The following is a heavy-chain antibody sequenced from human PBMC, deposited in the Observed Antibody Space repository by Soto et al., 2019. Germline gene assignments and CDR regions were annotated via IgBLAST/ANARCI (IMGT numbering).Heavy chain of an antibody. CDR1: GFTFSRYW. Sequence: GGSLRLSCAASGFTFSRYWMSWVRQAPRKGLEWVANIKQDGSEKYYVDSVKGRFTISRDNAKNSVYLQMNSLRAEDTAVYYCARTDRDFYGLDVWGQGTTVTVSS. V-gene: IGHV3-7*03. CDR3: ARTDRDFYGLDV. CDR2: IKQDGSEK. J-gene: IGHJ6*02.